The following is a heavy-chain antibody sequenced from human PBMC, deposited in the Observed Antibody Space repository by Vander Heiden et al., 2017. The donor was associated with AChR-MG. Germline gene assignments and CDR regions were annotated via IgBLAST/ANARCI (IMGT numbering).Heavy chain of an antibody. CDR2: IDYSGST. V-gene: IGHV4-39*01. CDR3: ASNHLSVYYYGMDV. J-gene: IGHJ6*02. CDR1: GGSIRSSSYY. D-gene: IGHD3-3*02. Sequence: QLQLQESGPGLVKPSETPSLTCTVSGGSIRSSSYYWGWIRQPPGKGLEWIGSIDYSGSTYYNPSLKSRVTISVDTSKNQFSLKLSAVTAADTAVYYCASNHLSVYYYGMDVWGQGTTVTVSS.